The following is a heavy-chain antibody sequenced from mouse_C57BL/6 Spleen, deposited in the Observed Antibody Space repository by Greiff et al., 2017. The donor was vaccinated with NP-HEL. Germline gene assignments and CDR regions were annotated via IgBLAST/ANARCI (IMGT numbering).Heavy chain of an antibody. J-gene: IGHJ3*01. CDR3: ARPYDGYYWGFAY. Sequence: EVKLVESGGGLVKPGGSLKLSCAASGFTFSDYGMHWVRQAPEKGLEWVAYISSGSSTIYYADTVKGRFTISRDNAKNTLFLQMTSLRSEDTAMYYGARPYDGYYWGFAYWGQGTLVTVSA. CDR2: ISSGSSTI. CDR1: GFTFSDYG. V-gene: IGHV5-17*01. D-gene: IGHD2-3*01.